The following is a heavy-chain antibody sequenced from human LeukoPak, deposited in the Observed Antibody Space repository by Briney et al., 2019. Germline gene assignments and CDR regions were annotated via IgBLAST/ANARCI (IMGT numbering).Heavy chain of an antibody. CDR3: ARGLGGVIVMGFDY. J-gene: IGHJ4*02. CDR1: GFTVSSNY. CDR2: IYSGGST. D-gene: IGHD3-16*02. Sequence: GGSLRLSCAASGFTVSSNYMRWVRQAPGKGLEWVSVIYSGGSTYYADSVKGRFTISRDNSKNTLYLQMNSLRAEDTAVYYCARGLGGVIVMGFDYWGQGTLVTVSS. V-gene: IGHV3-66*01.